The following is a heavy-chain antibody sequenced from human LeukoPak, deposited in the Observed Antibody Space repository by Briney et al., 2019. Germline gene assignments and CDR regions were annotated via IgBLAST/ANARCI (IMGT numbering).Heavy chain of an antibody. D-gene: IGHD1-26*01. V-gene: IGHV3-30*04. CDR3: ARVKEDSGSYYYYYYYMDV. CDR1: GFTFSSYA. J-gene: IGHJ6*03. CDR2: ISYDGSNK. Sequence: GGSLRLSCAASGFTFSSYAMHWVRQAPGKGLEWVAVISYDGSNKYYADSVKGRFTISRDNSKNTLYLQMNSLRAEDTAVYYCARVKEDSGSYYYYYYYMDVWGKGTTVTVSS.